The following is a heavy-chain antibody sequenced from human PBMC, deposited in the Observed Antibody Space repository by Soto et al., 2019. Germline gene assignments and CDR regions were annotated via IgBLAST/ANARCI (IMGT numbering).Heavy chain of an antibody. J-gene: IGHJ6*02. CDR1: GFTFSSYA. Sequence: GGSLRLSCAASGFTFSSYAMHWVRQAPGKGLEWVAVISYDGSNKYYADSVKGRFTISRDNSKNTLYLQMNSLRAEDTAVYYCARAPEGGMDVWGQGTTVTVSS. CDR3: ARAPEGGMDV. V-gene: IGHV3-30-3*01. CDR2: ISYDGSNK.